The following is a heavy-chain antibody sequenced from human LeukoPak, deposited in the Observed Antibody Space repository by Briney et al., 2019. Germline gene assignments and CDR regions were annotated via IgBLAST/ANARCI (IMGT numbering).Heavy chain of an antibody. CDR3: ARTGLYGDYPFDY. V-gene: IGHV1-69*13. CDR2: IIPIFGTA. CDR1: GGTFSSFA. D-gene: IGHD4-17*01. Sequence: SVKVSCKASGGTFSSFAISWVRQAPGQGLEWMGGIIPIFGTANYAQKFQGRVTITADESTSTAYMELSSLRSEDTAVYYCARTGLYGDYPFDYWGQGTLVTVSS. J-gene: IGHJ4*02.